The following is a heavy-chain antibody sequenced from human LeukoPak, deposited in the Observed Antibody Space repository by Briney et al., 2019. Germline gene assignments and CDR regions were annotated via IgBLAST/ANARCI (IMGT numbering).Heavy chain of an antibody. CDR1: GFTFDDYG. CDR2: INSDGSST. V-gene: IGHV3-74*01. J-gene: IGHJ4*02. CDR3: ARDSGAAASFDY. D-gene: IGHD6-13*01. Sequence: PGGSLRLSCVASGFTFDDYGMSWVRQAPGKGLVWVSRINSDGSSTSYADSVKGRFTISRDNAKNTLYLQMNSLRAEDTAVYYCARDSGAAASFDYWGQGTLVTVSS.